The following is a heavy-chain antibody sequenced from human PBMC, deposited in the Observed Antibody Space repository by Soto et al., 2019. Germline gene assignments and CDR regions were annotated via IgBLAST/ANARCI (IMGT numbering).Heavy chain of an antibody. J-gene: IGHJ4*02. CDR1: GYTFTSYA. CDR3: ARDGPSGSYFDY. V-gene: IGHV1-3*01. Sequence: ASVKVSCKASGYTFTSYAMHWVRQAPGQRLEWMGWINAGNGNTKYSQKFQGRVTITRDTFASTAYMELSSLRSEDTAVYYCARDGPSGSYFDYWGQGTLVTVYS. D-gene: IGHD1-26*01. CDR2: INAGNGNT.